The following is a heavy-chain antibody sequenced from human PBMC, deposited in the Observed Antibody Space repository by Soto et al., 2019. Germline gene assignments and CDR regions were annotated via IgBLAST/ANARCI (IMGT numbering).Heavy chain of an antibody. CDR3: ARDSTYYYDSSVLFRYWYFDL. D-gene: IGHD3-22*01. V-gene: IGHV3-48*03. CDR1: GFTFSSYE. Sequence: PGGSLRLSCAASGFTFSSYEMNWVRQAPGKGLEWVSYISSSGSTIYYADSVKGRFTISRDNAKNSLYLQMNSLRAEDTAVYYCARDSTYYYDSSVLFRYWYFDLWGRGTLVTVSS. CDR2: ISSSGSTI. J-gene: IGHJ2*01.